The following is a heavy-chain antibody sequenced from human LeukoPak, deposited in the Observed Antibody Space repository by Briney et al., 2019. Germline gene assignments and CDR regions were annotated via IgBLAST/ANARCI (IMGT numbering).Heavy chain of an antibody. V-gene: IGHV5-51*01. Sequence: GESLKISCKGSGYSFTGYWIGWVRQMPGKGLEWMGIIYPGDSDTRYSPSFQGQVTISADKSISTAYLQWSSLKASDTAMYYCARLIGEHGIEEGIGAFDIWGQGTMVTVSS. J-gene: IGHJ3*02. CDR3: ARLIGEHGIEEGIGAFDI. CDR1: GYSFTGYW. CDR2: IYPGDSDT. D-gene: IGHD1-26*01.